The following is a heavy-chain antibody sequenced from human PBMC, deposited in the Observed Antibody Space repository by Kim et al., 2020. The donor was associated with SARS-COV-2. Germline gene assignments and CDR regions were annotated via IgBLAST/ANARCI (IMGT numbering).Heavy chain of an antibody. CDR2: INTNTGNP. D-gene: IGHD3-16*02. CDR3: ARAGIMITFGGVIDPLLWDYYGMDV. J-gene: IGHJ6*02. CDR1: GYTFTSYA. V-gene: IGHV7-4-1*02. Sequence: ASVKVSCKASGYTFTSYAMNWVRQAPGQGLEWMGWINTNTGNPTYAQGFTGRFVFSLDTSVSTAYLQISSLKAEDTAVYYCARAGIMITFGGVIDPLLWDYYGMDVWGQGTTVTVSS.